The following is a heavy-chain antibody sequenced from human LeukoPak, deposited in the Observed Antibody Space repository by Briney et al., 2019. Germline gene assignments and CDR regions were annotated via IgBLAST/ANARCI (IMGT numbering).Heavy chain of an antibody. CDR1: GGTFSSYA. D-gene: IGHD5-24*01. CDR3: ASSGGDGYNYYFDY. Sequence: ASVTVSCKASGGTFSSYAISWVRQAPGQGLEWMGGIIPIFGTANYAQKFQGRVTITTDESTSTAYMELSSLRSEDTAVYYCASSGGDGYNYYFDYWGQGTLVTVSS. V-gene: IGHV1-69*05. J-gene: IGHJ4*02. CDR2: IIPIFGTA.